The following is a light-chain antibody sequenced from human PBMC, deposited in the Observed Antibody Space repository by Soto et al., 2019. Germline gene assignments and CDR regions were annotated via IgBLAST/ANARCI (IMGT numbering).Light chain of an antibody. J-gene: IGLJ2*01. V-gene: IGLV1-36*01. CDR2: FDD. CDR3: AAWDDSLNVVL. Sequence: QSVLTQPPSVSEAPRQRVSISCSGNTSNVGNNAVNWYQQLPGKTPKLLIYFDDLVPSGVSDRFSGSKSGTSASLAISGLQSDDEGDYYCAAWDDSLNVVLFGGGTKRTVL. CDR1: TSNVGNNA.